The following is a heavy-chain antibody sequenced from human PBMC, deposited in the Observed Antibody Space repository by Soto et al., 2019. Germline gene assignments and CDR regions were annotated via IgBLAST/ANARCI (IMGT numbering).Heavy chain of an antibody. Sequence: SETLSLTCTVSGGSISSYYWSWIRQPPGKGLEWIGYIYYSGSTNYNPSLKSRVTISVDTSKNQFSLKLSSVTAADTAVYYCARSRGTMIVVPFDYWGQGTLVTVSS. D-gene: IGHD3-22*01. J-gene: IGHJ4*02. CDR2: IYYSGST. V-gene: IGHV4-59*01. CDR1: GGSISSYY. CDR3: ARSRGTMIVVPFDY.